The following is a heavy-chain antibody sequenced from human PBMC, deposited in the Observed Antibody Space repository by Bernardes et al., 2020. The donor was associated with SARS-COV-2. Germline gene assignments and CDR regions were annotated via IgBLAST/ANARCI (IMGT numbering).Heavy chain of an antibody. CDR1: GFTFSGYG. J-gene: IGHJ4*02. CDR3: AKDPTRFGDLPFFDY. D-gene: IGHD3-10*01. CDR2: ISYDGSNK. V-gene: IGHV3-30*18. Sequence: GGSLRLSCTASGFTFSGYGMHWVRQAPGKGLEWVAVISYDGSNKYYADSVKGRFTISRDNSKNTLYLQMNSLRAEDTAVYYCAKDPTRFGDLPFFDYWGQATLVTVSS.